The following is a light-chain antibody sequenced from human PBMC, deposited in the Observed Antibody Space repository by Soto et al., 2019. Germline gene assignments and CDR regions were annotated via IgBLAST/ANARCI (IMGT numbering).Light chain of an antibody. CDR3: QQYNTYPWT. CDR2: KAS. V-gene: IGKV1-5*03. Sequence: DIQLTQSPSFLSASEGDRVTITCRASQGISSYLAWYQQKPGKAPNLLIHKASHLESGVPSRFSGSGAGTEFTLTISSLQPGDFATYYCQQYNTYPWTFGQGTKVDIK. J-gene: IGKJ1*01. CDR1: QGISSY.